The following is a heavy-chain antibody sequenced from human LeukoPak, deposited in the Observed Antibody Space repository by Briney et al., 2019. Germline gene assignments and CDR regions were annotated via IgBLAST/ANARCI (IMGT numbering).Heavy chain of an antibody. D-gene: IGHD3-10*01. CDR1: GFTVSSNY. V-gene: IGHV3-53*01. J-gene: IGHJ3*02. Sequence: GGSLRLSCAASGFTVSSNYMSWVRQAPGKGLGWVSVIYSGGSTYYADSVKGRFTISRDNSKNTLYLQMNGLRAEDTAVYYCARDQGSMVRGERNAFDIWGQGTMVTVSS. CDR3: ARDQGSMVRGERNAFDI. CDR2: IYSGGST.